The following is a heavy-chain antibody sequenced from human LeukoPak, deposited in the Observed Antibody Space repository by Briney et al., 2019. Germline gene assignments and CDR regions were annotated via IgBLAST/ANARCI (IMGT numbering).Heavy chain of an antibody. CDR1: GFTFSNRW. CDR2: IKQDGREK. V-gene: IGHV3-7*01. J-gene: IGHJ4*02. Sequence: GGSLRLSCAASGFTFSNRWMSWGRQAPGKGLEWVANIKQDGREKYYVDSVKGRFTISRDNAKNSVYLQMNSLRVEDTAVYYCARGLRWVDYWGKGTLVTVSS. D-gene: IGHD4-23*01. CDR3: ARGLRWVDY.